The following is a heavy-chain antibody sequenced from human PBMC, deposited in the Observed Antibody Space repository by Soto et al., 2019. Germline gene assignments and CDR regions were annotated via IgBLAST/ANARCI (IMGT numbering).Heavy chain of an antibody. CDR2: IKSKADGETK. CDR1: GFTFSDAW. J-gene: IGHJ5*02. V-gene: IGHV3-15*01. CDR3: CVVKRLDQYSTSGYWFDP. D-gene: IGHD2-15*01. Sequence: PGGSLRLSCAASGFTFSDAWMSWVRQAPGKGLEWVGRIKSKADGETKDYGAPVRGRFTISRDDAKDTVYLQMNSLRIEDTAVYYCCVVKRLDQYSTSGYWFDPWGQGTLVTVSS.